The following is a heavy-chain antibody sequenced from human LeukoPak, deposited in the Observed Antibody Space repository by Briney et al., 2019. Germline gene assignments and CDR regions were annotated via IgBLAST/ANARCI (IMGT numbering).Heavy chain of an antibody. V-gene: IGHV3-48*03. J-gene: IGHJ4*02. D-gene: IGHD4-17*01. Sequence: GGSLRLSCAASGFTFSSYEMNWVRQAPGKGLEWVSYISSSSSRTIYYADSVKGRFTISRDNAKNSLYLQMNSLRAEDTAIYYCARQSGTMVTTRFDYWGQGTLVTVSS. CDR3: ARQSGTMVTTRFDY. CDR2: ISSSSSRTI. CDR1: GFTFSSYE.